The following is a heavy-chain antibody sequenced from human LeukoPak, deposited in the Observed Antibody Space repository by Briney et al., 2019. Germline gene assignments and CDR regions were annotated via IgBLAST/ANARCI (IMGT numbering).Heavy chain of an antibody. V-gene: IGHV4-61*08. CDR1: GDSISSGGYY. J-gene: IGHJ4*02. CDR2: IYYSGST. D-gene: IGHD3-22*01. CDR3: ARVRAMIVFDY. Sequence: SETLSLTCTVSGDSISSGGYYWSWIRQPPGKGLEWIGYIYYSGSTNYNPSLKSRVTISVDTSKNQFSLKLSSVTAADTAVYYCARVRAMIVFDYWGQGTLVTVSS.